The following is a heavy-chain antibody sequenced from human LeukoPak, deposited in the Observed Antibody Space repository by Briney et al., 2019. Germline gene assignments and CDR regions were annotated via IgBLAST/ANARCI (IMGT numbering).Heavy chain of an antibody. D-gene: IGHD3-22*01. CDR3: ARSDSGYYHGTDY. V-gene: IGHV3-74*01. CDR1: GFTFSSYW. CDR2: INSDGSST. Sequence: GGSLRLSCAAPGFTFSSYWMHWVRQAPGKGLVWVSRINSDGSSTSYADSVKGRFTISRDNAKNTLYLQTNSLRAEDTAVYYCARSDSGYYHGTDYWGQGTLVTVSS. J-gene: IGHJ4*02.